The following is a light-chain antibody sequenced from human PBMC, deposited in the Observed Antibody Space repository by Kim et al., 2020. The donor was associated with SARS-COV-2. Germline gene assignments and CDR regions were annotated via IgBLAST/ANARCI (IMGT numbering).Light chain of an antibody. CDR1: QSVSNN. V-gene: IGKV3-15*01. CDR3: QQYNNWPLT. J-gene: IGKJ2*01. Sequence: SVSPGERATLSCRASQSVSNNLAWYQQKAGQAPRLLIYGASTRATGIPARFSGSGSGTQFTLTISSLQSEDFAVYYCQQYNNWPLTFGQGTKLEI. CDR2: GAS.